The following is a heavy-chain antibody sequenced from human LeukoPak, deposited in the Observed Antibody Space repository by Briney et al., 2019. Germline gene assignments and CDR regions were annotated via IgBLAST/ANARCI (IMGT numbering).Heavy chain of an antibody. CDR1: GGSISSYY. J-gene: IGHJ4*02. Sequence: SETLSLTCTVSGGSISSYYWSWIRQPPGKGLEWIGYIYYSVSTNYNPSLKSRVTISLDTSKNQFSLKLSSVTAADTAVYYCARGIVAAAGTGDFDYWGQGTLVTVSS. CDR3: ARGIVAAAGTGDFDY. D-gene: IGHD6-13*01. V-gene: IGHV4-59*12. CDR2: IYYSVST.